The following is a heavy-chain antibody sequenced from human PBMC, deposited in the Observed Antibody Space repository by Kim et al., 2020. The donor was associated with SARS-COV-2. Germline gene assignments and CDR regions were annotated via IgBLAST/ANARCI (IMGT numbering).Heavy chain of an antibody. V-gene: IGHV4-39*01. CDR3: ARAYRKKYYDYVWGSYPSVMFEHGEQPFDY. CDR1: GGSISSSSYY. J-gene: IGHJ4*02. Sequence: SETLSLTCTVSGGSISSSSYYWGWIRQPPGKGLEWIGSIYYSGSTYYNPSLKSRVTISVDTSKNQFSLKLSSVTAADTAVYYCARAYRKKYYDYVWGSYPSVMFEHGEQPFDYWGQGTLVTVSS. D-gene: IGHD3-16*02. CDR2: IYYSGST.